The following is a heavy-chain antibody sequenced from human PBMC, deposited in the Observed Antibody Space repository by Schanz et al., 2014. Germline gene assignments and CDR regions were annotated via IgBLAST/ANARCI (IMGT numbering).Heavy chain of an antibody. CDR3: ARPRFDYGELDY. J-gene: IGHJ4*02. Sequence: QAQLMESGGGVVQPGTSLILSCSVSGFSLNTYGIHWFRQPAGKGLEWVAVIWNNGVTKYYADSVRGRFTISRDRFQNTLYLRMSSLRAEDTAVYYCARPRFDYGELDYWGQGTLVTVSS. D-gene: IGHD4-17*01. CDR1: GFSLNTYG. V-gene: IGHV3-33*01. CDR2: IWNNGVTK.